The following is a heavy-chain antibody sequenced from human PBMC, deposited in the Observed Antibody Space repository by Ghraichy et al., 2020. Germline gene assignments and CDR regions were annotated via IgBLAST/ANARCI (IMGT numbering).Heavy chain of an antibody. CDR1: GGSISSYY. J-gene: IGHJ6*02. V-gene: IGHV4-59*01. CDR3: ARGVLRFLEWLGNSYGMDV. CDR2: IYYSGST. Sequence: SETLSLTCTVSGGSISSYYWSWIRQPPGKGLEWIGYIYYSGSTNYNPSLKSRVTISVDTSKNQFSLKLSSVTAADTAVYYCARGVLRFLEWLGNSYGMDVWDQGTTVTVSS. D-gene: IGHD3-3*01.